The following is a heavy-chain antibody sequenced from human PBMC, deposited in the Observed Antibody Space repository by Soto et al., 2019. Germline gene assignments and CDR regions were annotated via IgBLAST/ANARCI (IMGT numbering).Heavy chain of an antibody. CDR1: GDAISDVDYY. J-gene: IGHJ6*02. Sequence: QVQLQESGPGLVKPSQTLSLTCTVSGDAISDVDYYWSWVRQTPREGLEWIGAFYDSGTSYYSPSLKSRMTIAVDSSKNQFSLTLTSVTAADTAVYYCARVTRDYFDTTSQGYGMDVWGQGNSVTVSS. CDR2: FYDSGTS. D-gene: IGHD3-22*01. CDR3: ARVTRDYFDTTSQGYGMDV. V-gene: IGHV4-30-4*01.